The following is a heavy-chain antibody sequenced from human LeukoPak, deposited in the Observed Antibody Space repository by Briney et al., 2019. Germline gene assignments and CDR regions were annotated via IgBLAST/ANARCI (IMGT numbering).Heavy chain of an antibody. V-gene: IGHV1-69*13. Sequence: ASVKVSCKASGGTFSSYAISWVRQAPGQGLEWMGGIIPIFGTANYAQKFQGRVTITADESTSTAYMELSSLRSEDTAVYYCARGSKVGGIAAAGKDYWGQGTLVTVSS. CDR2: IIPIFGTA. CDR3: ARGSKVGGIAAAGKDY. CDR1: GGTFSSYA. D-gene: IGHD6-13*01. J-gene: IGHJ4*02.